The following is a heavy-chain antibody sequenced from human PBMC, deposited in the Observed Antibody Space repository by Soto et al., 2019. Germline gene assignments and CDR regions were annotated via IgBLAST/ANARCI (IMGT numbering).Heavy chain of an antibody. D-gene: IGHD3-10*01. CDR3: AREGRHSGGMRESWFDP. CDR2: IFYTGAT. CDR1: GDPISSRSHY. Sequence: SETLSLTCAVSGDPISSRSHYWNWIRRVPGKGLEFIGYIFYTGATYYNPSLRGRISMSVDTSKNQFSLTLRSVTAADTAIYYCAREGRHSGGMRESWFDPWGQGTQVTVSS. J-gene: IGHJ5*02. V-gene: IGHV4-31*11.